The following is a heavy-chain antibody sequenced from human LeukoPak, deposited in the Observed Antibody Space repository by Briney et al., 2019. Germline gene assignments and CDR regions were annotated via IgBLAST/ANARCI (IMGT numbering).Heavy chain of an antibody. CDR3: ARLGDYREY. Sequence: SETLSLTCAVSGYSISSGYYWGWIRQPPGKGLEWIGSIYHSGSTYYNPSLKSRVNISVDTSKNQFSLKLSSVTAADTAVYYCARLGDYREYWGQGTLVTVSS. J-gene: IGHJ4*02. V-gene: IGHV4-38-2*01. CDR1: GYSISSGYY. D-gene: IGHD4-17*01. CDR2: IYHSGST.